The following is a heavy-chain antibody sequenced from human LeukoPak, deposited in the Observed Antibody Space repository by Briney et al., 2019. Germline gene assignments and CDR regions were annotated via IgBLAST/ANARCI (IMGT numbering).Heavy chain of an antibody. CDR3: ARETWEVGEYYFDS. Sequence: QPGGSLRLSCAASGFTFSSYATSWVRQAPGKRLEWVSAISGSGGSTYYADSVKGRFTISRDNSKNTLYLQMNSLRAEDTAVYYCARETWEVGEYYFDSWGPGTLVTVSS. J-gene: IGHJ4*02. V-gene: IGHV3-23*01. D-gene: IGHD1-26*01. CDR2: ISGSGGST. CDR1: GFTFSSYA.